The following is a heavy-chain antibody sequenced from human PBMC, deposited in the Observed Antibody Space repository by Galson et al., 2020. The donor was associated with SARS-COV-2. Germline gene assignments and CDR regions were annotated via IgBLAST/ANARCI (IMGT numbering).Heavy chain of an antibody. V-gene: IGHV4-30-4*08. CDR3: ARTSSTATREYYFDY. Sequence: SETLSLTCTVSGGSISSGGYYWSWIRQHPGKGLEWLGDIHSSGNTYYNPSLMSRGTISVDTSKNQFSLRLSSVTAADTAVYFCARTSSTATREYYFDYWGRGTLVSVSS. J-gene: IGHJ4*02. D-gene: IGHD4-17*01. CDR1: GGSISSGGYY. CDR2: IHSSGNT.